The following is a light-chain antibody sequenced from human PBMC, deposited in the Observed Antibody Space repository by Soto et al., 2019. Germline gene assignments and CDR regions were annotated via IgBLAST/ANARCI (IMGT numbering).Light chain of an antibody. CDR3: AAWDDSLNGHV. V-gene: IGLV1-44*01. CDR2: ITD. CDR1: SSNIGSYT. J-gene: IGLJ1*01. Sequence: QSVLAQPPSASGTPGQRVTISCSGSSSNIGSYTVHWFQQLPGAAPKPLIYITDQRPSGVPDRFSGSKSGTSASLAISALQPEDEAVYYCAAWDDSLNGHVFGSGTKVTVL.